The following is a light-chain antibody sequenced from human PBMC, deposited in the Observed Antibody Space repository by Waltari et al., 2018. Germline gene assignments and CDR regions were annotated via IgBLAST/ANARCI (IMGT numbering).Light chain of an antibody. CDR2: DAS. J-gene: IGKJ4*01. V-gene: IGKV3-11*01. CDR1: QSVSRY. Sequence: EIVFTQSPATLSFSPWERATLSCSASQSVSRYLAWYQKKPGQAPRLLIYDASNRATGIPARFSGSGSGTDLTLTISSLEPEDFAVYYCKQRSNWLTFGGGTKVEIK. CDR3: KQRSNWLT.